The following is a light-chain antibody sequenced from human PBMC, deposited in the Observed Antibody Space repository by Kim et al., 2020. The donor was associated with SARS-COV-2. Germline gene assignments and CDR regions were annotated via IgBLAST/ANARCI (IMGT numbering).Light chain of an antibody. CDR2: GAS. Sequence: PGETATFASRASESVDSSKLAWYQQKPGQAPRLLIFGASSRATSIPDRFSGSGSGTDFTLTISRLEPEDFAVYYCQQFGGSPPITFGQGTRLEIK. CDR1: ESVDSSK. V-gene: IGKV3-20*01. J-gene: IGKJ5*01. CDR3: QQFGGSPPIT.